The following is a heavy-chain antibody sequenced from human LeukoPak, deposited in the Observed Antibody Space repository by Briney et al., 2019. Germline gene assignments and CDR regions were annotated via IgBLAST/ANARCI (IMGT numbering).Heavy chain of an antibody. J-gene: IGHJ4*02. CDR1: GGTFSSYA. Sequence: RASVKISCKASGGTFSSYAISWVRQAPGQGLEWMGGIIPIFGTANYAQTFHGRVTITADESTSTAYMELSSLRSEDTAVYYCARGRDDSSAYSYGSYDYWGQGTLVTVSS. V-gene: IGHV1-69*13. D-gene: IGHD3-22*01. CDR3: ARGRDDSSAYSYGSYDY. CDR2: IIPIFGTA.